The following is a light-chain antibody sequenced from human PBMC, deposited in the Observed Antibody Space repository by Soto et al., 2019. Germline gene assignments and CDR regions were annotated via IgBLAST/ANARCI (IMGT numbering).Light chain of an antibody. CDR1: QSVSSK. CDR3: QQDNNWPPWT. J-gene: IGKJ1*01. CDR2: GAS. Sequence: EIVMTQSPATLSVSPGERATLSCRASQSVSSKLAWYQQKPGQAPRLLIYGASTRATGIPARFSGSGSGTEFTLTISSLQSEDFAVYYCQQDNNWPPWTFGQGTTVEIK. V-gene: IGKV3-15*01.